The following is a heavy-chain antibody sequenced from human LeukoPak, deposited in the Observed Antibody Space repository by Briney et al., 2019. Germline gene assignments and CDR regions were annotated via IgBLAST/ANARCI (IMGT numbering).Heavy chain of an antibody. CDR3: VRGGGGGAFDI. D-gene: IGHD3-16*01. CDR2: IRNKANSYTT. V-gene: IGHV3-72*01. J-gene: IGHJ3*02. CDR1: GFTFSDHY. Sequence: GGSLRLSCAASGFTFSDHYMDWVRQAPGKGLGWVGRIRNKANSYTTDFAASVKGRFSISRDDSKNSLYLQMNSLKTEDTAVYCWVRGGGGGAFDIWGQGTMVIVSS.